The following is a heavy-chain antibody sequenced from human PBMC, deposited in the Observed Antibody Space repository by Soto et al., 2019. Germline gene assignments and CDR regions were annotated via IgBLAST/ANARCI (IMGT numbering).Heavy chain of an antibody. CDR2: ISSSSSTI. D-gene: IGHD6-19*01. CDR3: ARDERDSSCWYAGNGDDY. Sequence: EVQLVESGGGLVQPGGSLRLSCAASGFTFSSYSMNWVRQAPGKGLEWVSYISSSSSTIYYADSVKGRFTISRDNAKNSLYPQMNSLRDEDTAVYYCARDERDSSCWYAGNGDDYWGQGTLVTVSS. CDR1: GFTFSSYS. J-gene: IGHJ4*02. V-gene: IGHV3-48*02.